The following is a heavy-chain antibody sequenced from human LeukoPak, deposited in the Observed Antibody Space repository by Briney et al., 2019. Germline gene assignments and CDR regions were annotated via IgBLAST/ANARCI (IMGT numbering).Heavy chain of an antibody. CDR2: INPNSGGT. CDR1: GYTFTGYY. CDR3: ARRGAYDSSGYYSSSFDY. V-gene: IGHV1-2*02. Sequence: ASVKVSCKASGYTFTGYYMHWVRQAPGQGLEWMGWINPNSGGTNYAQKFQGRVTMTRDTSISTAYMELSRLRSDDTAVYYCARRGAYDSSGYYSSSFDYWGQGTLVAVSS. D-gene: IGHD3-22*01. J-gene: IGHJ4*02.